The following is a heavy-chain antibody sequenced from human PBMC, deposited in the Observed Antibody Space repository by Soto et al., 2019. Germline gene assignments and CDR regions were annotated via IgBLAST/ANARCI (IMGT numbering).Heavy chain of an antibody. V-gene: IGHV1-69*01. CDR1: GGTFSSYA. Sequence: QVQLVQSGAEVKKPGSSVKVSCKASGGTFSSYAISWVRQAPGQGLEWMGGIIPIFGTANYAQKFQGRVTITADESTSTAYMELSSRRSEDTAVYYCARGSYYDILTGYRNWFDPWGQGTLVTVSS. CDR2: IIPIFGTA. D-gene: IGHD3-9*01. CDR3: ARGSYYDILTGYRNWFDP. J-gene: IGHJ5*02.